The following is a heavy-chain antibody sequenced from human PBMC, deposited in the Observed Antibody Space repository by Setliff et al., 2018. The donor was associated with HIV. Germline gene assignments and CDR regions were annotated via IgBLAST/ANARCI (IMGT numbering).Heavy chain of an antibody. V-gene: IGHV1-69-2*01. CDR3: ARGNDSSPYLKGYLQH. D-gene: IGHD3-22*01. J-gene: IGHJ1*01. CDR1: GYIFTDYY. CDR2: VDPQDGET. Sequence: ASVKVSCKASGYIFTDYYMHWVQQAPGEGLEWVGRVDPQDGETKYAVKFQGRVTITADTSRDTSDMDLSSLRSEDTAVYYCARGNDSSPYLKGYLQHWGQGTLVTVSS.